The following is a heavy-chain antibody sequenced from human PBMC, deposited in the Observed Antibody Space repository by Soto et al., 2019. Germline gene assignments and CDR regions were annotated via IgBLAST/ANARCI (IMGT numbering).Heavy chain of an antibody. Sequence: EVQLVESGGGLVKPGGSLRLSCAASGFTFSSFWMHWVRQAPGKGLVWVSRITSDGSTTNYADSVKGRFTISRDNAKNTVFLQMNSLRAEDTAVYYCATLNSFGSDFWGQGTLVTVSS. J-gene: IGHJ4*02. CDR3: ATLNSFGSDF. V-gene: IGHV3-74*02. CDR1: GFTFSSFW. CDR2: ITSDGSTT. D-gene: IGHD3-3*01.